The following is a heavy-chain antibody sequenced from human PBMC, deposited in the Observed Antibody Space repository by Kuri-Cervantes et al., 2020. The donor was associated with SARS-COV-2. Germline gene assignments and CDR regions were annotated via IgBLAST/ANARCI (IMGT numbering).Heavy chain of an antibody. J-gene: IGHJ4*02. Sequence: GSLRLSCAASGFTFDDYAMHWVRQPPGKGLEWIGYIHHSGTTNINPSLKSRVIMSIDPSKNQFSLNLTSATAADTAVYYCARTRQSGRQDYWGPGTLVTVSS. D-gene: IGHD5-12*01. CDR1: GFTFDDYA. CDR3: ARTRQSGRQDY. CDR2: IHHSGTT. V-gene: IGHV4-59*01.